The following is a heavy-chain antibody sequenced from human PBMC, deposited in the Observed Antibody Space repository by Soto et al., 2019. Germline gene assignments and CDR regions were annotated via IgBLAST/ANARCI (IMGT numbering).Heavy chain of an antibody. Sequence: PGGSLRLSCAASGFTFSSYSMNWVRQAPGKGLEWVSSISSSSYIYYADSVKGRFTISRDNAKNSLYLQMNSLRAEDTAVYYCAREVYDFWSGYYGMDVWGQGTTVTVSS. CDR2: ISSSSYI. CDR3: AREVYDFWSGYYGMDV. D-gene: IGHD3-3*01. J-gene: IGHJ6*02. V-gene: IGHV3-21*01. CDR1: GFTFSSYS.